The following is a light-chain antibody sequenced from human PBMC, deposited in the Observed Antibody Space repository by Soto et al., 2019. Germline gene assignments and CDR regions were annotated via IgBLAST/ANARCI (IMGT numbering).Light chain of an antibody. V-gene: IGLV1-40*01. CDR3: QSYDSSLSGYV. CDR1: SSNIGAGYD. Sequence: QAVVTQPPSVSGAPGQRVTISCTGSSSNIGAGYDVHWYQQVPGTAPKLLIYGYSNQPSGVPDRFSGSKSGTSASLAITGLQAEDEADYYCQSYDSSLSGYVFGTGTKVTVL. CDR2: GYS. J-gene: IGLJ1*01.